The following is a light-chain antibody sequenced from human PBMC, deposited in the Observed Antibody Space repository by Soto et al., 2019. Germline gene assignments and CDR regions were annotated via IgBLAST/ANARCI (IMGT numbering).Light chain of an antibody. CDR2: RDD. Sequence: QSVLTQPPSASRTPGQRVSISCSGSSSNIGSNYVYWYQQLPGTAPKLLTHRDDQRPSGVPDRFSGSKSGTSASLAISGLRSEDEAVYYCATWDDSLSGPVFGGGTKVTVL. V-gene: IGLV1-47*01. J-gene: IGLJ3*02. CDR3: ATWDDSLSGPV. CDR1: SSNIGSNY.